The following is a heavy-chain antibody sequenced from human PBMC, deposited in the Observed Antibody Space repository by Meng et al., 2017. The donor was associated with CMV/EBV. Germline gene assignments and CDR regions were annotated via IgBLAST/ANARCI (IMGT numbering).Heavy chain of an antibody. J-gene: IGHJ6*02. Sequence: ASVPVSCQASGYTFTSYYMHWVRQAPGPGLEWMGIINPSGGSTSYAQKFQGRVTMTRDTSTSTVYMELSSLRSEDTAVYYCARAGGYDFWSGKPKYGMDVWGQGTTVTVSS. V-gene: IGHV1-46*01. CDR2: INPSGGST. CDR3: ARAGGYDFWSGKPKYGMDV. CDR1: GYTFTSYY. D-gene: IGHD3-3*01.